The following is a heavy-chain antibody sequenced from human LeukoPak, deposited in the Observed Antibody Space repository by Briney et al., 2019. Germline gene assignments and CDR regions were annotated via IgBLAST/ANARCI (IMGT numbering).Heavy chain of an antibody. D-gene: IGHD2-2*02. CDR3: ARLNCSSTSCYTGGWFDP. CDR1: GGSISSSSYY. CDR2: IYYSGST. Sequence: SETLSLTCTVSGGSISSSSYYWGWIRQHPGKGLEWIGYIYYSGSTYYNPSLKSRVTISVDTSKNQFSLKLSSVTAADTAVYYCARLNCSSTSCYTGGWFDPWGQGTLVTVSS. J-gene: IGHJ5*02. V-gene: IGHV4-31*03.